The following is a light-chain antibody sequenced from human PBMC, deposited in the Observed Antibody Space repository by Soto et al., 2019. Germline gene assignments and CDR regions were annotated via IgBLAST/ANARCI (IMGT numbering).Light chain of an antibody. V-gene: IGKV1-5*01. J-gene: IGKJ1*01. CDR3: QHYNSYSEA. CDR1: QSSSKW. CDR2: DAS. Sequence: DIQMTQSPSSLSASVGDRVTITCRASQSSSKWLAWHQQKPGKAPKLLIYDASSLESGVPSKFSGSGSGTEFTLTISRLQPDDFATYYCQHYNSYSEAFGQGTKVDIK.